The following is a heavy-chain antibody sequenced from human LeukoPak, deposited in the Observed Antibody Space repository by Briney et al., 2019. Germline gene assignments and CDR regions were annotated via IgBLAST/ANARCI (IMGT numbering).Heavy chain of an antibody. D-gene: IGHD5-18*01. Sequence: PSETLSPTCTVSGASISGYSWSWIRQPPGKGLEWIGNISYSRSTNYNPSLKSRVTISVDTSKNQFSLRLTSVTAADTAFYYCARGVEDLGYSYDYWGQGTLVTVSS. CDR3: ARGVEDLGYSYDY. V-gene: IGHV4-59*01. CDR2: ISYSRST. CDR1: GASISGYS. J-gene: IGHJ4*02.